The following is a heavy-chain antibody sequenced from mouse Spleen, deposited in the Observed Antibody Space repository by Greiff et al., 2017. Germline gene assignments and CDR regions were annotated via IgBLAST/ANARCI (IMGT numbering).Heavy chain of an antibody. Sequence: QVQLQQPGAELVKPGAPVKLSCKASGYTFTSYWMQWVKQRPGQGLEWIGEIDPSDSYTNYNQKFKGKATLTVDTSSSTAYMQLSSLTSEDSAVYYCARSNWIDYWGQGTTLTVSS. CDR2: IDPSDSYT. D-gene: IGHD4-1*01. J-gene: IGHJ2*01. V-gene: IGHV1-50*01. CDR1: GYTFTSYW. CDR3: ARSNWIDY.